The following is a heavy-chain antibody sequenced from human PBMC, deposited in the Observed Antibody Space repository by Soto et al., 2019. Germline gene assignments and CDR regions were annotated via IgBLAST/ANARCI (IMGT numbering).Heavy chain of an antibody. CDR3: ARDTLGGYYNGWFDP. Sequence: SETLSLTCTISGAFVNSYYWSWIRQPAGKGLEWIGHIYNSGSTNYNPSLKSRVSMSLDTSKKQFYLRLSSVTAADTAVYYCARDTLGGYYNGWFDPWGQGTLVTVSS. CDR2: IYNSGST. V-gene: IGHV4-4*07. D-gene: IGHD3-10*01. CDR1: GAFVNSYY. J-gene: IGHJ5*02.